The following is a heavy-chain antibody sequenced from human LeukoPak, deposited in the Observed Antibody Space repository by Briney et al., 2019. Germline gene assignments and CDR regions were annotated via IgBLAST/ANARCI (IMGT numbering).Heavy chain of an antibody. CDR2: ISSSGSTI. V-gene: IGHV3-48*03. D-gene: IGHD3-3*01. J-gene: IGHJ4*02. CDR1: GFTFSSYE. Sequence: GGSLRLSCAASGFTFSSYEMTWVRQAPGKGLEWVSYISSSGSTIYYADSVKGRFTISRDNAKNSLYLQMNSLRAEDTAVYYCARDLWDFWGGFDYWGQGTLVTVSS. CDR3: ARDLWDFWGGFDY.